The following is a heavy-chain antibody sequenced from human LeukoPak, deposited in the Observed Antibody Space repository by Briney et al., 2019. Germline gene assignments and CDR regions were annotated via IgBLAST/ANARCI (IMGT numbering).Heavy chain of an antibody. Sequence: GESLQISCKGSGYSFTSYSITWVRQMPGKGLEWMGRIDPSESYTNYSPSFQGHVSISADKSITTAYLQWSSLKASDTAMYYCARLEGGVIVDYWGQGTLVTVSS. CDR2: IDPSESYT. CDR1: GYSFTSYS. D-gene: IGHD3-16*02. CDR3: ARLEGGVIVDY. J-gene: IGHJ4*02. V-gene: IGHV5-10-1*01.